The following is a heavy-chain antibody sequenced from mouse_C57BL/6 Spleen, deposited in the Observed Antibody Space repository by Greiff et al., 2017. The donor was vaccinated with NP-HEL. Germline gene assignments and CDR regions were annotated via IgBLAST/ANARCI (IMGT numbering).Heavy chain of an antibody. CDR1: GYTFTSYW. Sequence: VQLQQSGAELVKPGASVKMSCKASGYTFTSYWITWVKQRPGQGLEWIGDIYPGSGSTNYNEKFKSKATLTVDTSSSTAYMQLSSLTSEDSAVYYCARRGGYDLYFDYWGQGTTLTVSS. V-gene: IGHV1-55*01. CDR2: IYPGSGST. CDR3: ARRGGYDLYFDY. J-gene: IGHJ2*01. D-gene: IGHD2-3*01.